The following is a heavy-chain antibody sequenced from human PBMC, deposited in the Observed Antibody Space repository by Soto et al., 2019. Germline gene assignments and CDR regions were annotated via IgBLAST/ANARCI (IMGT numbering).Heavy chain of an antibody. D-gene: IGHD5-18*01. Sequence: EVQLVESGGGLVQPGGSLRLSCAASGFTFSSYWMHWVRQAPGKGLVWVSRINSDGSSTSYADSVKGRFTIPRNNAKNALSLQMNRLRAEDTAVYYCARGPPLQRTYLIWGQGTLVTVSS. CDR3: ARGPPLQRTYLI. J-gene: IGHJ4*02. CDR2: INSDGSST. CDR1: GFTFSSYW. V-gene: IGHV3-74*01.